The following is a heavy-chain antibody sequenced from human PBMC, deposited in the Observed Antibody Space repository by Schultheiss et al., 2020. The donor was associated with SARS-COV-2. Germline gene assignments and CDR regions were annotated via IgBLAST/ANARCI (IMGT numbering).Heavy chain of an antibody. Sequence: SETLSLTCAVYGGSFSGYYWSWIRQPPGKGLEWIGEINHSGSTNYNPSLKSRVTISVDTSKNQFSLKLSSVTAADTAVYYCVRDSRVSSCVTIFDYWGQGTLVTVSS. CDR2: INHSGST. CDR3: VRDSRVSSCVTIFDY. CDR1: GGSFSGYY. D-gene: IGHD2-15*01. J-gene: IGHJ4*02. V-gene: IGHV4-34*01.